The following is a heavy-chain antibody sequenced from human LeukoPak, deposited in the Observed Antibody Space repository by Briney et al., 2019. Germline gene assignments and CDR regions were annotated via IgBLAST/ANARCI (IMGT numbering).Heavy chain of an antibody. J-gene: IGHJ3*01. D-gene: IGHD2-21*01. CDR2: IYPGDSDT. Sequence: GASLKISCNSVAYSFTGYWIGWVRQIPVTGQARLGVIYPGDSDTRYSPSFQGQVTISADKSISTAYLQWSSLKASDTAIYYCATREWVINARGAFDFWGQGTMVTVSS. CDR3: ATREWVINARGAFDF. V-gene: IGHV5-51*01. CDR1: AYSFTGYW.